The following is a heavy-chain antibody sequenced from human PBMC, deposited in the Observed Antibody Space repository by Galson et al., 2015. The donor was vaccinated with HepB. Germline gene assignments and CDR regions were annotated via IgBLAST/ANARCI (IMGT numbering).Heavy chain of an antibody. J-gene: IGHJ5*02. D-gene: IGHD5-12*01. CDR2: IIPIFGTA. V-gene: IGHV1-69*13. CDR1: GGTFSSYA. CDR3: ATARDSGYVDNWFDP. Sequence: SVKVSCKASGGTFSSYAISWVRQAPGQGLEWMGGIIPIFGTANYAQKFQGRVTITADESTSTAYMELSSLRSEDTAVYYCATARDSGYVDNWFDPWGQGTLVTVSS.